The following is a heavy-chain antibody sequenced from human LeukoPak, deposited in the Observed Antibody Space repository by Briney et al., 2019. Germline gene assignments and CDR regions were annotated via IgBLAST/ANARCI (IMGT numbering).Heavy chain of an antibody. CDR3: AKVPPGIWLFDI. CDR2: ISGSGGRT. CDR1: GFIFDDYA. Sequence: PGGSLRLSCAASGFIFDDYAMHWVRQAXGKGLEWVSGISGSGGRTYYADSVKGRFTISRDNSKNTLYLQMNSLRAEDTAVYYCAKVPPGIWLFDIWGQGTMVTVSS. V-gene: IGHV3-23*01. D-gene: IGHD3-16*01. J-gene: IGHJ3*02.